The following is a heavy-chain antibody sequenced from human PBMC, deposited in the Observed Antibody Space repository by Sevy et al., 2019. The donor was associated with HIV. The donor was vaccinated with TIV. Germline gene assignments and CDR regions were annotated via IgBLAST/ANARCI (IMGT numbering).Heavy chain of an antibody. CDR3: GRYISGSGDL. J-gene: IGHJ5*02. D-gene: IGHD6-19*01. CDR2: IKQDGSDK. CDR1: GFTFSSNW. Sequence: GGSLRLSCAASGFTFSSNWMSWVRQAPGKGLEWVANIKQDGSDKYYVDSVKGRFTISRDNAKNTLYLQMNSLRDEDTAVYFCGRYISGSGDLWGQGTLVTVSS. V-gene: IGHV3-7*01.